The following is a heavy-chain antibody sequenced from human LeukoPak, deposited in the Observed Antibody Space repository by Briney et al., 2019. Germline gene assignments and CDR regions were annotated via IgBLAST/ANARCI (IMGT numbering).Heavy chain of an antibody. D-gene: IGHD3-22*01. CDR3: ANEQYYYDSSGYGLDY. CDR1: GFTFSSYG. Sequence: PGGSLRLSCAASGFTFSSYGMHWVRQAPGKGLEWVAVISYDGSNKYYAGSVKGRFTISRDNSKHTLYLQMNSLRAEDTAVYYCANEQYYYDSSGYGLDYWGQGTLVTVSS. CDR2: ISYDGSNK. J-gene: IGHJ4*02. V-gene: IGHV3-30*18.